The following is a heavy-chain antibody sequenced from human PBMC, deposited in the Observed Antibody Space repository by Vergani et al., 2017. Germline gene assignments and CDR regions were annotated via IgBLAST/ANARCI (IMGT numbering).Heavy chain of an antibody. Sequence: QVQLQESGPGLVKPSETLSLTCTVSGGSISSYYWSWIRQPPGKGLEWIGYIYYSGSTNYNPSLKSRVTISVDTSKNQFSLKLSSVTAADTAVYYWARDVEYYGSGSHAFDPWGQGTLVTVSS. CDR2: IYYSGST. CDR3: ARDVEYYGSGSHAFDP. CDR1: GGSISSYY. D-gene: IGHD3-10*01. J-gene: IGHJ5*02. V-gene: IGHV4-59*12.